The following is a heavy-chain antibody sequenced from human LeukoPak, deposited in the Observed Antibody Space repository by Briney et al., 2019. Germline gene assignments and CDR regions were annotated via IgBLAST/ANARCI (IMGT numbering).Heavy chain of an antibody. D-gene: IGHD3-22*01. J-gene: IGHJ6*03. V-gene: IGHV3-7*03. CDR1: GFTFSSYW. Sequence: GGSLRLSCAASGFTFSSYWMSWVRQAPGKGLEWVANIKRDGSEKYYVDSVKGRFTISRDNAKNSLYLQMNSLRAEDTALYHCARDRYYYDSSALGYYYYYMDVWGKGTTVTVSS. CDR3: ARDRYYYDSSALGYYYYYMDV. CDR2: IKRDGSEK.